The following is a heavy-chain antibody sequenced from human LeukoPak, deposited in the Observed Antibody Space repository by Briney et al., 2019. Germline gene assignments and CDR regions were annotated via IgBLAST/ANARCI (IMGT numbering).Heavy chain of an antibody. CDR2: IYSAGST. CDR3: ARDASGQWLGYYFDY. J-gene: IGHJ4*02. CDR1: GFTFGDYS. Sequence: PGGSLRLSCTTSGFTFGDYSMSWVRQAPGKGLEWVSVIYSAGSTYYADSVKGRFTISRDNSKNTLYLQMNSLRAEDTAVYYCARDASGQWLGYYFDYWGQGTLVTVSS. V-gene: IGHV3-66*02. D-gene: IGHD6-19*01.